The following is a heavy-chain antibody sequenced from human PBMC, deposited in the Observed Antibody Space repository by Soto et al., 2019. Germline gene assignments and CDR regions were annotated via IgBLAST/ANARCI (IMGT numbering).Heavy chain of an antibody. V-gene: IGHV3-74*01. J-gene: IGHJ2*01. CDR1: GFTFSTYW. CDR3: ARVTYGVNIYFDL. Sequence: EVQLVESGGGLVQSGGSLRLSCAASGFTFSTYWMHWVRQVPGKGLLWVSRINSDATTTTYADSVQGRFTISRDNAKDTLFLQMDSLRVEDTALYYCARVTYGVNIYFDLWGRGTLVTVSS. CDR2: INSDATTT. D-gene: IGHD4-17*01.